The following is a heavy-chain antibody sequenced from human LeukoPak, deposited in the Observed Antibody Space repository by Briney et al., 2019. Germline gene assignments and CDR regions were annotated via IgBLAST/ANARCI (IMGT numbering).Heavy chain of an antibody. CDR3: ARDFYFWDH. D-gene: IGHD3-16*01. CDR1: GYIFSDYY. J-gene: IGHJ4*02. V-gene: IGHV1-2*02. Sequence: ASVKVSCKASGYIFSDYYIHWVRQAPGQGLEWMGWINPKSGGTNYAQKFQGRVTMTRDTSISTAYMELSRLRSDDTAAYYCARDFYFWDHWGPGTLVTVSS. CDR2: INPKSGGT.